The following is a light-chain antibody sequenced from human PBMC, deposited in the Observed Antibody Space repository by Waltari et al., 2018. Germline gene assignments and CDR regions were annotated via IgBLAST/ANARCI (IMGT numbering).Light chain of an antibody. J-gene: IGKJ4*01. CDR3: QQRRNWPLT. V-gene: IGKV3-11*01. CDR2: DTS. CDR1: QSIHNY. Sequence: DIVLTQSPATLSLSPGERATLSCRASQSIHNYLAWYQQKPGQAPRLLIYDTSNRATGISARFSGSGFWTDFTLTISSLEPEDFAVYYCQQRRNWPLTFGGGTKVEIK.